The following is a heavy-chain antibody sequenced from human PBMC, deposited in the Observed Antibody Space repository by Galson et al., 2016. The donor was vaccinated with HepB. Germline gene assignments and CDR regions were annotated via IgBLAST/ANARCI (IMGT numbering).Heavy chain of an antibody. D-gene: IGHD1-14*01. Sequence: SLRLSCAASGFTLSDNGMLWVRQAPGKGLEWVAALSYSGSNEYYADSVKGRFTMSRDFSKNTLHLQMNNLRPEDTALYYCAKGPPKPATDHDYYTMDVWGQGTTVIVSS. CDR2: LSYSGSNE. J-gene: IGHJ6*02. CDR3: AKGPPKPATDHDYYTMDV. CDR1: GFTLSDNG. V-gene: IGHV3-30*18.